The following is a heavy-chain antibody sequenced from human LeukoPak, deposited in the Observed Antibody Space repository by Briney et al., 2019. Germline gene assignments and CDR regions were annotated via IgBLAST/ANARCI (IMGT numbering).Heavy chain of an antibody. V-gene: IGHV3-21*01. CDR1: GFTFSSYS. CDR2: ISSSSSYI. D-gene: IGHD1-26*01. Sequence: GGSLRLSCAASGFTFSSYSMNWVRQAPGKGLEWVSSISSSSSYIYYADSVKGRFTISRDNAKNSLYLQMNSLRAEDTAVYYCARDVGATTRGASDYWGQGTLVTVSS. J-gene: IGHJ4*02. CDR3: ARDVGATTRGASDY.